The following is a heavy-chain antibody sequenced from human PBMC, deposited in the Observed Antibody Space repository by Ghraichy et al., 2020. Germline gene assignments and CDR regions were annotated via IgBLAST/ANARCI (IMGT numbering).Heavy chain of an antibody. D-gene: IGHD5-24*01. V-gene: IGHV3-74*01. CDR3: ARGEMATVD. J-gene: IGHJ4*02. CDR2: IKSDGSST. CDR1: GFTFSSYW. Sequence: GESLNISCAASGFTFSSYWMHWVHQAPGKGLVWVSRIKSDGSSTGYADSVKGRFTISRDNAKNTLYLQMNSLRAEDTAVYYCARGEMATVDWGQGTLVTVSS.